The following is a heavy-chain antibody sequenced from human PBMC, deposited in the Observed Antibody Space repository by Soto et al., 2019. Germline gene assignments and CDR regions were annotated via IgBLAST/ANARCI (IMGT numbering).Heavy chain of an antibody. D-gene: IGHD3-10*01. CDR3: ARVELTYYYYYGMDV. CDR2: IKQDGSEK. V-gene: IGHV3-7*03. J-gene: IGHJ6*02. CDR1: GFTFSSYW. Sequence: PGGSLRLSCAASGFTFSSYWMSWVRQAPGKGLEWVANIKQDGSEKYYVDSVKGRFTISRDNAKNSLYLQMNSLRAEDTAVYYCARVELTYYYYYGMDVWGQGTTVTVSS.